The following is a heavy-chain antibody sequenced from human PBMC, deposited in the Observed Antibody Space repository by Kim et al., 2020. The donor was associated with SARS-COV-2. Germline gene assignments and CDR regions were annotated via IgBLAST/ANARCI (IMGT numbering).Heavy chain of an antibody. V-gene: IGHV3-23*01. CDR3: AKEGHEGVPVGKRFGELPYCFDY. J-gene: IGHJ4*02. Sequence: GGSLRLSCVASGFTFSTYAMTWVRQAPGKGLEWVSSFTGSGGSTYYADSVKGRFTISRDNSKNTVYLQMNSLRAEDTAVYYCAKEGHEGVPVGKRFGELPYCFDYWGQGTLVTVSS. CDR2: FTGSGGST. D-gene: IGHD3-10*01. CDR1: GFTFSTYA.